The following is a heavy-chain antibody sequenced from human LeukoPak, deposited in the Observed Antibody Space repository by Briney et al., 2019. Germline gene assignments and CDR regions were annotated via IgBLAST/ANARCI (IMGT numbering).Heavy chain of an antibody. CDR1: GFTVSNNY. V-gene: IGHV3-53*01. D-gene: IGHD1-26*01. Sequence: PGGSLRLSCAASGFTVSNNYMSWVRQAPGKGLEWVSVIYSGGSTYYADSVKGRFTISRDNSMNTLYLQMNSLRAEDTAVYYCARDEVTVGAIGDWFDPWGQGALVTVSS. J-gene: IGHJ5*02. CDR3: ARDEVTVGAIGDWFDP. CDR2: IYSGGST.